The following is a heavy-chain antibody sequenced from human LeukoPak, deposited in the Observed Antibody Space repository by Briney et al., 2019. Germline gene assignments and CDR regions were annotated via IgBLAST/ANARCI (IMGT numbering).Heavy chain of an antibody. J-gene: IGHJ4*02. D-gene: IGHD5-24*01. CDR1: GGSISSGGYY. Sequence: SQTLSLTCTVSGGSISSGGYYWSWIRQPAGKGLKWIGRIYTSGSTNYNPSLKSRVTISVDTSKNQFSLKLSSVTAADTAVYYCARATRRDGYNYNYWGQGTLVTVSS. V-gene: IGHV4-61*02. CDR3: ARATRRDGYNYNY. CDR2: IYTSGST.